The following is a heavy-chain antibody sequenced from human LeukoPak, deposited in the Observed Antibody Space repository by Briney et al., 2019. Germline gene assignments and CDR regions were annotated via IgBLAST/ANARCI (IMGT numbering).Heavy chain of an antibody. D-gene: IGHD3-22*01. CDR2: ISGSGGST. CDR3: AKPPRPLTMIVVGDAFDI. V-gene: IGHV3-23*01. CDR1: GFTFSSYA. J-gene: IGHJ3*02. Sequence: HPGGSLRLSCGASGFTFSSYAMSWVRQAPGKGLEWVSGISGSGGSTYYADSVKGRFTISRDNSKNTLYLQMNSLRAEDTAVYYCAKPPRPLTMIVVGDAFDIWGQGTMVTVSS.